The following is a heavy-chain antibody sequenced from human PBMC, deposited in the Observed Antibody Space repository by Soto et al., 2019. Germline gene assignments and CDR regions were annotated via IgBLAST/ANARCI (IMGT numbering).Heavy chain of an antibody. CDR1: GFTFSSYA. Sequence: GGSLRLSCAASGFTFSSYAMSWVRQAPGKGLEWVSAISGSGGSTYYADSVKGRFTISRDNSKNTLYLQMKSLRAEDTAVYYCASLNDYDFRSGLRSVWFDPWGQGTLVTVYS. CDR3: ASLNDYDFRSGLRSVWFDP. J-gene: IGHJ5*02. V-gene: IGHV3-23*01. CDR2: ISGSGGST. D-gene: IGHD3-3*01.